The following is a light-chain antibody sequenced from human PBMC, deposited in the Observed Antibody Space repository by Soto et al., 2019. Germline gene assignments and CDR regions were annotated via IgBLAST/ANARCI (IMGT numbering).Light chain of an antibody. V-gene: IGLV2-14*01. CDR3: TSYTDTSVYV. CDR1: ISDFGGYNY. J-gene: IGLJ1*01. Sequence: PASVSGSPGQSISISCTGTISDFGGYNYVSWYQQHPGKTPKLLIYEVTNRPSGVSSRFSASKSGNTASLTISGLQAEDEADYYCTSYTDTSVYVFGTGTKVTVL. CDR2: EVT.